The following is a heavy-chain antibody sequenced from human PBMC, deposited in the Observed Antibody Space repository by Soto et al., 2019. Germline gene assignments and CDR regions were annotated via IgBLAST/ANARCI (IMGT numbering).Heavy chain of an antibody. CDR3: ARDPGGCGGDCYVFDY. D-gene: IGHD2-21*02. CDR1: GGTFSSYA. J-gene: IGHJ4*02. Sequence: QVQLVQSGAEVKKPGSSVKVSCKASGGTFSSYAISWVRQAPGQGLEWMGGIIPIFGTANYAQKFQGRVTITADESTNTAYMELSSLRSEDTAVYYCARDPGGCGGDCYVFDYWGQGTLVTVSS. CDR2: IIPIFGTA. V-gene: IGHV1-69*12.